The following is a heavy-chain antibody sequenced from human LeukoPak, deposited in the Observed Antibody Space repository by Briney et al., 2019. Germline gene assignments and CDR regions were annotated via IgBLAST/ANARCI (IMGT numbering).Heavy chain of an antibody. Sequence: SETLSLTCTVSVVSISSSSYYWGWIRQPPGKGLEWIVSIYYSGSTYYNPSLKSRVTISVDTSKNQFSLKLSSVTAADTAVYYCASRIPDCSGGSCYSTFWDYWGQGTLVTVSS. V-gene: IGHV4-39*01. D-gene: IGHD2-15*01. J-gene: IGHJ4*02. CDR2: IYYSGST. CDR1: VVSISSSSYY. CDR3: ASRIPDCSGGSCYSTFWDY.